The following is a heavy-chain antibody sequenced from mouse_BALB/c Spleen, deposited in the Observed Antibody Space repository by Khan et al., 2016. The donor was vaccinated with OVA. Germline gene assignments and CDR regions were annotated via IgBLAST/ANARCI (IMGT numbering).Heavy chain of an antibody. Sequence: VKLKQSGPGLVQPSQSLSITCTASGFSLTSYGVHWVRQSPGKGLEWLGVIWSGGSTNYNAAFISRLSISKDNSKSQVFFKMNSMQANDTAIYYCARNYDYDEGFAYWGQGTLVTVSA. V-gene: IGHV2-2*02. CDR1: GFSLTSYG. CDR3: ARNYDYDEGFAY. J-gene: IGHJ3*01. CDR2: IWSGGST. D-gene: IGHD2-4*01.